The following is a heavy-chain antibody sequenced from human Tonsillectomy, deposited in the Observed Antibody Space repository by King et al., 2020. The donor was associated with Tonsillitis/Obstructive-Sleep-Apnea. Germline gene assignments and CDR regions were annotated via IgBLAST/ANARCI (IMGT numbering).Heavy chain of an antibody. D-gene: IGHD1-14*01. V-gene: IGHV4-34*01. J-gene: IGHJ4*02. CDR1: GGSFSGYY. Sequence: VQLQQWGAGLLKPSETLSLTCAVYGGSFSGYYWSWIRQPPGKGLEWIGEINHSGSTNYNPSLKSRVTISVDTSKNQLPLKLSSVTAADTAVYYCARGPNRLNWWGQGTLVTVSS. CDR3: ARGPNRLNW. CDR2: INHSGST.